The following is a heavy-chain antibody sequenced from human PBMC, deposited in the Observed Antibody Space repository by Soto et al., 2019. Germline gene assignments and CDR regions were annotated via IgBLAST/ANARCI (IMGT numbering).Heavy chain of an antibody. J-gene: IGHJ4*02. CDR1: GGSVTGFY. CDR3: SGAPGLGDAHIDC. Sequence: SETLSLTCTVSGGSVTGFYWSWIRQPPGQRLEWIGYIFHSGSSNYNPSLKSRVTISVDTSKSQVSLRLTSVTAAATAASYCSGAPGLGDAHIDCWGRGTMVTVSS. V-gene: IGHV4-59*02. D-gene: IGHD2-2*01. CDR2: IFHSGSS.